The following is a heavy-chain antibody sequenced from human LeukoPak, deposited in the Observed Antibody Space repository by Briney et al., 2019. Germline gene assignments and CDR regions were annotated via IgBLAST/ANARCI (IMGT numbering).Heavy chain of an antibody. CDR3: ARLRGCSSGWYVDY. D-gene: IGHD6-19*01. Sequence: SETLSLTCTVSGGSISSSSYYWGWIRQPPGKGLEWIGSIYYSGSTNYNPSLKSRVTISVDTSKNQFSLKLSSVTAADTAVYYCARLRGCSSGWYVDYWGQGTLVTVSS. CDR2: IYYSGST. J-gene: IGHJ4*02. V-gene: IGHV4-39*07. CDR1: GGSISSSSYY.